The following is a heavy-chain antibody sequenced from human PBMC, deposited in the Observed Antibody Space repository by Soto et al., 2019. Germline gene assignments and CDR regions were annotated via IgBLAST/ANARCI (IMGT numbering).Heavy chain of an antibody. CDR1: GFTFDDYA. D-gene: IGHD6-6*01. CDR3: AKEAIAARPSPFDY. V-gene: IGHV3-9*01. J-gene: IGHJ4*02. Sequence: SLKISCAASGFTFDDYAMHWVRQAPGKGLEWVSGISWNSGSIGYADSVKGRFTISRDNAKNSLYLQMNSLRAEDTALYYCAKEAIAARPSPFDYWGQGTLVTVSS. CDR2: ISWNSGSI.